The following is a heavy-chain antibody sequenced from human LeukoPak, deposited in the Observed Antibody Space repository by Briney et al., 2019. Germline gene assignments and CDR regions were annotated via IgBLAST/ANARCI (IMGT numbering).Heavy chain of an antibody. CDR1: GYTFTSYY. Sequence: ASVKVSCKSSGYTFTSYYMHWVRQAPGQGLEWMGIINPSGGSTSYAQKFQGRVTMTRDTSTSTVYMELSSLRSEDTAVYYCAREIVVVPDAMGFDPWGQGTQVIVSS. V-gene: IGHV1-46*01. CDR2: INPSGGST. CDR3: AREIVVVPDAMGFDP. J-gene: IGHJ5*02. D-gene: IGHD2-2*01.